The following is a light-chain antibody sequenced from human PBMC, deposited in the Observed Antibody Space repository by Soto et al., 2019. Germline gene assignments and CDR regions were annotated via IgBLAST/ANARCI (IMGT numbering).Light chain of an antibody. V-gene: IGKV3-20*01. Sequence: EIVLTQSPGTLSLSPGERATLSCRASQTLTNTYLAWYQQKPGQAPRLLICDASTRATGIPERFSGSGSGTDFTPTISRLEPVAVAVYCCQVYGVSPKTFGQGTNVEVK. CDR1: QTLTNTY. CDR2: DAS. J-gene: IGKJ1*01. CDR3: QVYGVSPKT.